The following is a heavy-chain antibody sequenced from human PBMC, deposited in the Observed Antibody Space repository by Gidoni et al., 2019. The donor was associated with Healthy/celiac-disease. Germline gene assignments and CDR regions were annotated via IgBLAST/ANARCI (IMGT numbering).Heavy chain of an antibody. Sequence: QVQLQQWGAGLLKPSEPLSLTCAVYGGSFSGYYWSWIRQPPGKGLEWIGEINHSGSTNYNPSLKSRVTISVDTSKNQFSLKLSSVTAADTAVYYCARGRGSSGYYYWGQGTLVTVSS. D-gene: IGHD3-22*01. CDR1: GGSFSGYY. V-gene: IGHV4-34*01. CDR2: INHSGST. J-gene: IGHJ4*02. CDR3: ARGRGSSGYYY.